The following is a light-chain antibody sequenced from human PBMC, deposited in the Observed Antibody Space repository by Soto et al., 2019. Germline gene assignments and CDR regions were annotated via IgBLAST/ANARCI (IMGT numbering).Light chain of an antibody. CDR1: QGISNY. CDR3: EMYKIAPLT. J-gene: IGKJ4*02. CDR2: AAS. Sequence: DIQETQSPSSLSLSVEDRVTITCRASQGISNYLAWYQQKPGKVPKLLIYAASTLQSGVPSRFSGSGSGTNFTITMCSLQPEDVATYYCEMYKIAPLTVRGGT. V-gene: IGKV1-27*01.